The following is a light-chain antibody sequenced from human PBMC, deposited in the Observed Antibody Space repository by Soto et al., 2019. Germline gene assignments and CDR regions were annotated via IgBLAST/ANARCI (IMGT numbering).Light chain of an antibody. V-gene: IGKV3-20*01. Sequence: EIVLTQSPGTLSLSPGERATLSCRASQTVSSIYLAWYQQKPGQAPRLLIYGASSRATGIPDRFSGSGSGTDFTLTISRLEPGDFAVYYCQHFGGTTFTFGQGTKVDIK. CDR2: GAS. CDR1: QTVSSIY. CDR3: QHFGGTTFT. J-gene: IGKJ1*01.